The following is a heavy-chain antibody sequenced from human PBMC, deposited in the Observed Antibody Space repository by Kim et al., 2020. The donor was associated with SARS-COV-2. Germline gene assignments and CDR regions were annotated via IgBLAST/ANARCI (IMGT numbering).Heavy chain of an antibody. V-gene: IGHV3-23*01. J-gene: IGHJ5*02. D-gene: IGHD3-3*01. CDR1: GFTFSSYA. CDR3: TRDLTVFWSTHFS. Sequence: GGSLRLSCAASGFTFSSYAMSWVRQSPGTGLEWVSTMSGSTTNTYYADSVKGRFTISRDTSTNTLYLQMNSLRPEDTAIYYCTRDLTVFWSTHFSWRAGTLHTVP. CDR2: MSGSTTNT.